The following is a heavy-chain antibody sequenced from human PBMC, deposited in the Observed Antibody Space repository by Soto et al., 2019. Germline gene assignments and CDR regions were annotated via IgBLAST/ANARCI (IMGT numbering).Heavy chain of an antibody. CDR3: ARSTYSGYDPHFDY. CDR2: IYHSGST. J-gene: IGHJ4*02. CDR1: GGSIRSSNW. D-gene: IGHD5-12*01. Sequence: SETLSLTCAVSGGSIRSSNWWSWVRQPPGKGLEWIGEIYHSGSTNYNPSLKSRVTISVDKSKNQFSLKLSSVTAADTAVYYCARSTYSGYDPHFDYWGQGTLVTVSS. V-gene: IGHV4-4*02.